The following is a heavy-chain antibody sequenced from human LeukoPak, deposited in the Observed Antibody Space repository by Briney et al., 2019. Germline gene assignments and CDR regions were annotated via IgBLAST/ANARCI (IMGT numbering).Heavy chain of an antibody. CDR2: IYYSGTT. J-gene: IGHJ4*02. CDR3: ARVRALSYYDSSGDLYYFEY. D-gene: IGHD3-22*01. CDR1: GGSISSYY. Sequence: KASETLSLTCTVSGGSISSYYWSWIRQPPGKGLEWIGYIYYSGTTNYNPSLKSRVTISVDTSENQFSLKLSSVTAADTAVYYCARVRALSYYDSSGDLYYFEYWGQGTLVTVSS. V-gene: IGHV4-59*01.